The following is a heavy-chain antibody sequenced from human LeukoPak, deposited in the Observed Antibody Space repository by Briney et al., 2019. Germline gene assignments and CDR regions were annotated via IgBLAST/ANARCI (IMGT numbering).Heavy chain of an antibody. CDR2: IYYSGST. V-gene: IGHV4-39*07. Sequence: SETLSLTCTVSGGSISSGSYYWSWIRQPPGKGLEWIGSIYYSGSTYYNPSLKSRVTISVDTSKNQFSLKLSSVTAADTAVYYCARKSSDYYDSSGYYGSFDYWGQGTLVTVSS. D-gene: IGHD3-22*01. CDR3: ARKSSDYYDSSGYYGSFDY. CDR1: GGSISSGSYY. J-gene: IGHJ4*02.